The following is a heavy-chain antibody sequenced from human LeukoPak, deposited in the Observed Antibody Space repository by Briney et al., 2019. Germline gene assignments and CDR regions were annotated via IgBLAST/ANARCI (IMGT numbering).Heavy chain of an antibody. J-gene: IGHJ5*02. V-gene: IGHV1-69*13. CDR2: IIPIFGTT. D-gene: IGHD2-15*01. CDR1: GGTFISYT. CDR3: ARGEVVVVAAKGALSWFDP. Sequence: GASVKVSCKASGGTFISYTISWVRQAPGQGLEWMGGIIPIFGTTNYAQKFQGRVTITADESTSTAYMELISLRSEDTAVYYCARGEVVVVAAKGALSWFDPWGQGTLVTVSS.